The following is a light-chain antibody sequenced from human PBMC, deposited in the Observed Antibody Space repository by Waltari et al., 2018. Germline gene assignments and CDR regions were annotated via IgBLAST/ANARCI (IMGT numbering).Light chain of an antibody. Sequence: DIQMTQSPSSLSPSVGYRVIITCRASHAINTFLAWFQQKPGKAPRSLIYAASTLQSGVSSNFSGSGSGTNFTLTISSLQPEDCATYYCQQYNSFPPTFGGGTRVEI. V-gene: IGKV1-16*02. CDR3: QQYNSFPPT. CDR2: AAS. CDR1: HAINTF. J-gene: IGKJ4*01.